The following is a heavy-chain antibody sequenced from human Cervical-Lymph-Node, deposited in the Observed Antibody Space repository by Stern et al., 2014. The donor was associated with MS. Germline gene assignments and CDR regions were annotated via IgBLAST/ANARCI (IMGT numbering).Heavy chain of an antibody. V-gene: IGHV5-51*03. J-gene: IGHJ6*02. CDR3: ARPPPRRKWDDPNYGMDV. D-gene: IGHD1-1*01. CDR1: GYTFTNNW. Sequence: EVQLVESGAEVKKPGESLKISCKGSGYTFTNNWIAWGRQMPGKGLEWMGIIYPDDSETRYRPSLQGQVTISADKSISTAYLQWSSLKAADSAVYYCARPPPRRKWDDPNYGMDVWGQGTTVTVSS. CDR2: IYPDDSET.